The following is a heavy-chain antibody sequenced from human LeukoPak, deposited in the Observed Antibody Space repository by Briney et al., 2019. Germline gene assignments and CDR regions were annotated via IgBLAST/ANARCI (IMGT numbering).Heavy chain of an antibody. V-gene: IGHV3-74*01. J-gene: IGHJ1*01. CDR2: ISGDGTIT. CDR1: GFRFSTYW. D-gene: IGHD3-16*01. Sequence: GGSLRLSCATTGFRFSTYWMPWVRQVPGKGLEWVSRISGDGTITNCADSVKGRCTIARDNDKNTLYLQVNSVRAEDTAVYYCARGGSNPAEHFHHWGQGTLVTVSS. CDR3: ARGGSNPAEHFHH.